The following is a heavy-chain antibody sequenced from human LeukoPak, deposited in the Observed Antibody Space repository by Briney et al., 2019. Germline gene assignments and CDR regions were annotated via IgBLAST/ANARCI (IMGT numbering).Heavy chain of an antibody. V-gene: IGHV3-21*01. CDR2: ISSSSSYI. J-gene: IGHJ5*02. CDR1: GFTFSSYS. D-gene: IGHD3-10*01. Sequence: SGGSLRLSCAASGFTFSSYSMNWVRQAPGKGLEWVSSISSSSSYIYYADSVKGRFTISRDNAKNSLYLQMNSLRAEDTAVYYCARDKDTLVRGRSFGFDPWGQGTLVTVSS. CDR3: ARDKDTLVRGRSFGFDP.